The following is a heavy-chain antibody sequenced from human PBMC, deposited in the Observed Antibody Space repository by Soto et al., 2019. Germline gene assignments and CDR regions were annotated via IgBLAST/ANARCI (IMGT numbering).Heavy chain of an antibody. CDR3: ARSITMLRGGMGAALDI. D-gene: IGHD3-10*01. J-gene: IGHJ3*02. Sequence: PSETPSLTCPVYGGSFSGYYWSWIRQPPEKGLEWIGEINHSGSTNYNPSLKSRVTISVDTSKNQFSLKLSSVTAADTAVYFCARSITMLRGGMGAALDIWGQGTMVTGSS. V-gene: IGHV4-34*01. CDR2: INHSGST. CDR1: GGSFSGYY.